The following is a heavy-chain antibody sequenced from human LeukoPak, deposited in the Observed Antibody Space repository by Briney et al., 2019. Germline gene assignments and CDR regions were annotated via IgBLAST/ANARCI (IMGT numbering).Heavy chain of an antibody. V-gene: IGHV4-4*07. CDR2: IYTSGST. J-gene: IGHJ6*02. CDR3: ARIDIGGSGRMDV. D-gene: IGHD3-10*01. CDR1: GGSISGYY. Sequence: KPSETLSLTCIVSGGSISGYYWSWIRQPAGKGLEWIGHIYTSGSTKYNPSLKSRVTMSVDTPKNQFSLKLSSVTAADTAVYYCARIDIGGSGRMDVWGQGTTVTVSS.